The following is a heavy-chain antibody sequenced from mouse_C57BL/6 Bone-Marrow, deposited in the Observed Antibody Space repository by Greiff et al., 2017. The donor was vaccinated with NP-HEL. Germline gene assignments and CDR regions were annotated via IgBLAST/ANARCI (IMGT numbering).Heavy chain of an antibody. J-gene: IGHJ2*01. V-gene: IGHV5-17*01. CDR1: GFTFSDYG. Sequence: EVMLVESGGGLVKPGGSPKLSCAASGFTFSDYGMHWVRQAPEKGLEWVAYISSGSSTIYYADTVKGRFTISRDNAKNTLFLQMTSRRSEDTAMYYCANGNYPFDYWGQGTTLTVSS. D-gene: IGHD2-1*01. CDR3: ANGNYPFDY. CDR2: ISSGSSTI.